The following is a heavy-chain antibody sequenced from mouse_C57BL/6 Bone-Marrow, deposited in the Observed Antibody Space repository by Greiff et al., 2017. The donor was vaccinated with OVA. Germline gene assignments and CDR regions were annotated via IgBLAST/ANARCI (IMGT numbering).Heavy chain of an antibody. J-gene: IGHJ3*01. V-gene: IGHV1-81*01. CDR1: GYTFTSYG. D-gene: IGHD1-1*01. CDR2: IYPRSGNT. Sequence: VQLQQSGAELARPGASVKLSCKASGYTFTSYGISWVKQRTGQGLEWIGEIYPRSGNTYYNEKFKGKATLTAEKSSSTAYMELRSLTSEDSAVYFCARPYYYGSSYGWFAYWGQGTLVTVSA. CDR3: ARPYYYGSSYGWFAY.